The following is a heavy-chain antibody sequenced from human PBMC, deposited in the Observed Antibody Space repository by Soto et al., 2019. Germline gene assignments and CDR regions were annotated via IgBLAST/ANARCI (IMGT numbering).Heavy chain of an antibody. V-gene: IGHV3-73*02. J-gene: IGHJ4*02. CDR3: TSSVYSSGWSFDY. Sequence: EVQLVESGGGLVQPGGSLKLSCAASGFTFSGSAMHWVRQASGKGLEWVGRIRSKGNSYATAYAASVKGRFNIARDDSKNAAYLQRNSLKAEDTAVYYGTSSVYSSGWSFDYWGQGTLVTVSS. CDR2: IRSKGNSYAT. CDR1: GFTFSGSA. D-gene: IGHD6-19*01.